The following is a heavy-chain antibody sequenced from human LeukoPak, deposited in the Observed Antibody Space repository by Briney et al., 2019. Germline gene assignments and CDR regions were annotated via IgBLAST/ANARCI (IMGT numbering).Heavy chain of an antibody. J-gene: IGHJ3*02. CDR1: GFTFSNSA. Sequence: PGGSLRLSCAASGFTFSNSAMHWVRQAPGKGPEYVSAITSNGDRTYYANSVKGRFTISKDNSKNTLYLQMGSLRAEDMAVYYCARVGSWDASDIWGQGTMVTVSS. CDR2: ITSNGDRT. V-gene: IGHV3-64*01. D-gene: IGHD1-26*01. CDR3: ARVGSWDASDI.